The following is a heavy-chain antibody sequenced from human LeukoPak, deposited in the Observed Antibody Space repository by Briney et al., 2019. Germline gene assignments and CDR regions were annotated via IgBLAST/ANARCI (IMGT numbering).Heavy chain of an antibody. J-gene: IGHJ6*02. CDR3: AREIRETVVTRHYYYGIDV. CDR2: IGTGDDT. CDR1: GFTFSTYD. V-gene: IGHV3-13*01. Sequence: GGSLRLSCAASGFTFSTYDMHWVRQVTGKGLEWVSAIGTGDDTYYLGSVKGRFTISRENAKNVLYLQMSSLRAEDTAVYYCAREIRETVVTRHYYYGIDVWGQGTTATVSS. D-gene: IGHD2-15*01.